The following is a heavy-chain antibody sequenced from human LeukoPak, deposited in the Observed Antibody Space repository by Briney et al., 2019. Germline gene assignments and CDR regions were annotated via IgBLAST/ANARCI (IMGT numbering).Heavy chain of an antibody. CDR1: GYTFTDYY. D-gene: IGHD2-2*01. Sequence: EASVKVSCKASGYTFTDYYMHWVRQAPGQGLEWMGWINPNSGSTNYAQSFPGRVIMTMDTSVSTAYLELSSLRSDDTAVYDCARDSDQLQGYYCDYWGEGPLLTLSS. CDR2: INPNSGST. CDR3: ARDSDQLQGYYCDY. V-gene: IGHV1-2*02. J-gene: IGHJ4*02.